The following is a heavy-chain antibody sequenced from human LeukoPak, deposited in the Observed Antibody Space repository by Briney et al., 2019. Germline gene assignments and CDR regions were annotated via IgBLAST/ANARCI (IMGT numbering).Heavy chain of an antibody. CDR3: ARGSRDGYNWYYFDY. Sequence: PSETLSLTCTVSGGSISSGDYYWSWIRQPPGKGLEWTGYINHSGSTYYNPSLKSRITISVDTSKNQFSLKLSSVTAADTAVYYCARGSRDGYNWYYFDYWGQGTLVTVSS. J-gene: IGHJ4*02. CDR2: INHSGST. D-gene: IGHD5-24*01. CDR1: GGSISSGDYY. V-gene: IGHV4-30-4*01.